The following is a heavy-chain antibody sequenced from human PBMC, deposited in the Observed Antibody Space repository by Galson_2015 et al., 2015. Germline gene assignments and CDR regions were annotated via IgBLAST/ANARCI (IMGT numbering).Heavy chain of an antibody. Sequence: SLRLSCATSGFTFSSSAMSWVRQAPGKGLEWVSTITASGASTWYADSVKGRFTISRDNSKNTLYLQMNSLRAEDTAVYYCAKSGVAPNRYVDFSGQGTLVTVSS. D-gene: IGHD1-14*01. CDR1: GFTFSSSA. CDR2: ITASGAST. J-gene: IGHJ4*02. V-gene: IGHV3-23*01. CDR3: AKSGVAPNRYVDF.